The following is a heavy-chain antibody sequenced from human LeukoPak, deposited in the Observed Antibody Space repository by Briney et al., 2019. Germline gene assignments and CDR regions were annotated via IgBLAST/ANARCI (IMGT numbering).Heavy chain of an antibody. V-gene: IGHV4-59*01. Sequence: SETLILTCTVSGGSISSLYWSWIRQPPGKGLEWIGYIYYSKSTNYNPSLKSRVTISGDTSKNQFSLKLSSVTAADTAVYYCARGLSDSSGYYYAGRFETWGPGKLVTVSS. CDR2: IYYSKST. J-gene: IGHJ5*01. CDR3: ARGLSDSSGYYYAGRFET. CDR1: GGSISSLY. D-gene: IGHD3-22*01.